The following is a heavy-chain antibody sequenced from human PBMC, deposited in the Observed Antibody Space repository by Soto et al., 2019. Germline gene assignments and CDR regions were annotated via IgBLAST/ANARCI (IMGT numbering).Heavy chain of an antibody. CDR1: GGSISSGDYY. D-gene: IGHD4-17*01. J-gene: IGHJ5*02. CDR3: ARDGSMTTVTTRWFDP. Sequence: SETLSLTCTVSGGSISSGDYYWSWIRQPPGKGLEWIGYIYYSGSAYYNPSLKSRVTISVDTSKNQFSLKLSSVTAADTAVYYCARDGSMTTVTTRWFDPWGQGTLVTVSS. V-gene: IGHV4-30-4*01. CDR2: IYYSGSA.